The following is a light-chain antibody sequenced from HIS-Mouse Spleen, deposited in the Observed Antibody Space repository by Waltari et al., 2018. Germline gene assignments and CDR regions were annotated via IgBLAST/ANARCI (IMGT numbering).Light chain of an antibody. CDR2: GAS. V-gene: IGKV3-15*01. CDR1: QSVSSN. CDR3: QQYNNWPLWT. J-gene: IGKJ1*01. Sequence: EIVITHSPATLPVSPGERATLSCRASQSVSSNLAWYQQKHGQAPRLLIYGASTRATGIPARFSGSGSGTEFTLTISSLQSEDFAVYYCQQYNNWPLWTFGQGTKVEIK.